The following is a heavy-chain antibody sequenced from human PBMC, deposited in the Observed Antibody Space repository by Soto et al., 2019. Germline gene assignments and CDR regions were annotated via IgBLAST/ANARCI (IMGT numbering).Heavy chain of an antibody. CDR2: INAGNGNT. V-gene: IGHV1-3*01. CDR3: ARCTILGNWYDP. Sequence: ASVKVSCKASGYTFTSYAMHWVRQAPGQRLEWMGWINAGNGNTKYSQKFQGRVTITRDTSASTAYMELSSLRSEDTAVYYCARCTILGNWYDPCGQGTLVTVSS. J-gene: IGHJ5*02. CDR1: GYTFTSYA. D-gene: IGHD3-3*01.